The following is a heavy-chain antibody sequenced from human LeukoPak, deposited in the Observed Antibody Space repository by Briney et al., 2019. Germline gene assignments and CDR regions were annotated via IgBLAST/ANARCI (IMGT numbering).Heavy chain of an antibody. CDR3: ARYSMVRGVIRPDAFDI. Sequence: GGSLRLSCAASGFTFSSYSMNWVRQAPGKGLEWVSSISSSSSYIYYADSVKGRFTISRDNAKNSLYLQMNSLRAEDTAVYYCARYSMVRGVIRPDAFDIWGQGTMVTVSS. V-gene: IGHV3-21*01. D-gene: IGHD3-10*01. CDR2: ISSSSSYI. J-gene: IGHJ3*02. CDR1: GFTFSSYS.